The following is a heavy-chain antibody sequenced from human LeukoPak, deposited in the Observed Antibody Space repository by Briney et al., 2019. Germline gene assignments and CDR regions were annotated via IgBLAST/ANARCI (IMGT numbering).Heavy chain of an antibody. D-gene: IGHD5-24*01. CDR2: VNPSGDST. CDR3: ARVRDGYNDAYDI. Sequence: ASGKLSCKASGYTFSNYNIHWLRQAPGQGLEWMGIVNPSGDSTNYALNFQGRVTMTGDTSTSTVYMELSSLRSEDTAVYYCARVRDGYNDAYDIWGQGTMVTVTS. V-gene: IGHV1-46*01. J-gene: IGHJ3*02. CDR1: GYTFSNYN.